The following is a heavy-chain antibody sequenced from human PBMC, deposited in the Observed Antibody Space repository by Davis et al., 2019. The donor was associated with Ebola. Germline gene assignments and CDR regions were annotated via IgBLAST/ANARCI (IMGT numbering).Heavy chain of an antibody. CDR2: ISGSGGST. D-gene: IGHD2-2*02. CDR1: GFTFSSYA. CDR3: AKRPHIVVVPAAIDY. V-gene: IGHV3-23*01. J-gene: IGHJ4*02. Sequence: GESLKISCAASGFTFSSYAMSWVRQAPGKGLEWVSAISGSGGSTYYADSVKGRFTISRDNSKNTLYLQMNSLRAEDTAVYYCAKRPHIVVVPAAIDYWGQGTLVTVSS.